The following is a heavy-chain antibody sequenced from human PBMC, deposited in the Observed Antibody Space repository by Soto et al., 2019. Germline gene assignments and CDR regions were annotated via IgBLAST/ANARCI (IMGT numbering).Heavy chain of an antibody. Sequence: QVQLVQSGAEVKKPGSSVKVSCKASGGTFSSYAISWVRQAPGQGLEWMGGIIPIFGTANYAQKFQGRVTITADKSSSTAYMELSSLRSEDTAVYYCARGVNPDSSGYYGEEDYWGQGTLVTVSS. CDR2: IIPIFGTA. D-gene: IGHD3-22*01. CDR1: GGTFSSYA. CDR3: ARGVNPDSSGYYGEEDY. V-gene: IGHV1-69*06. J-gene: IGHJ4*02.